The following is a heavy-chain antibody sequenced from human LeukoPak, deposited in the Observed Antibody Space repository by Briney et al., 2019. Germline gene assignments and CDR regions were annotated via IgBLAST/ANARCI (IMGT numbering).Heavy chain of an antibody. V-gene: IGHV4-39*07. CDR1: GGSIRSTTYY. CDR3: ARDPKGDWFDP. CDR2: ISDRGRT. Sequence: SETPSLTCTVSGGSIRSTTYYWGWIRQPPGKGLEWIGDISDRGRTYNNPSLKSRVTISVDKSKNQFSLKLSSVTAADTAVYYCARDPKGDWFDPWGQGTLVTVSS. J-gene: IGHJ5*02. D-gene: IGHD1-26*01.